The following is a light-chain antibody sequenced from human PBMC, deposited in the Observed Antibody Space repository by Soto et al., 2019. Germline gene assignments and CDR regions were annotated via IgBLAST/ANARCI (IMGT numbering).Light chain of an antibody. CDR3: QQYGSSPWT. CDR1: QSFSSSY. J-gene: IGKJ1*01. V-gene: IGKV3-20*01. CDR2: DAS. Sequence: EIVLTQSPGTLSLSPGDRATLSCRASQSFSSSYLAWYQQKPGQAPRLLIYDASSRATGIPDRFSGSGSGTDFTLTSSRLEPEDFAVYYCQQYGSSPWTFGQGTKVEIK.